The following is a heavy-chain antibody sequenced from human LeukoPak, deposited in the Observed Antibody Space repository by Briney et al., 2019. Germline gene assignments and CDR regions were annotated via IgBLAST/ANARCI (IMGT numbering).Heavy chain of an antibody. J-gene: IGHJ3*02. Sequence: GGSLRLSCAASGFTFSSYAMNWVRQAPGKGLEWVSYISSSSSTIYYADSVKGRFTISRDNAKNSLYLQLNSLRAEDTAVYYCAREDGDAFDIWGQGTMVTVSS. CDR1: GFTFSSYA. D-gene: IGHD5-24*01. V-gene: IGHV3-48*04. CDR2: ISSSSSTI. CDR3: AREDGDAFDI.